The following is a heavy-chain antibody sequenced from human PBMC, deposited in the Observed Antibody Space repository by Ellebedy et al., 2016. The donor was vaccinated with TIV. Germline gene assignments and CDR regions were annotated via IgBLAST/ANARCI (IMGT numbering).Heavy chain of an antibody. V-gene: IGHV1-69*06. CDR3: ARIKSSYGDYYYYGMDV. CDR2: IIPIFGTA. D-gene: IGHD4-17*01. CDR1: GYTFTSYD. Sequence: SVKVSXXASGYTFTSYDINWVRQATGQGLEWMGGIIPIFGTANYAQKFQGRVTITADKSTSTAYMELSSLRSEDTAVYYCARIKSSYGDYYYYGMDVWGQGTTVTVSS. J-gene: IGHJ6*02.